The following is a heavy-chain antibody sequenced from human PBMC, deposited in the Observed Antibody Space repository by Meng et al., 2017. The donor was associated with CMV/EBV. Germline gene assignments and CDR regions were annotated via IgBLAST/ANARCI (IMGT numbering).Heavy chain of an antibody. Sequence: SETLSLTCTVSGGSVSSGSYYWSWIRQPPGKGLEWIGYIYYSGSTNYNPSLKSRVTISVDTSKSQFSLKLSSVTAADTAVYYCASSGGYDFWSGYSYGMDVWGQGTTVTVSS. CDR1: GGSVSSGSYY. CDR3: ASSGGYDFWSGYSYGMDV. D-gene: IGHD3-3*01. CDR2: IYYSGST. V-gene: IGHV4-61*01. J-gene: IGHJ6*02.